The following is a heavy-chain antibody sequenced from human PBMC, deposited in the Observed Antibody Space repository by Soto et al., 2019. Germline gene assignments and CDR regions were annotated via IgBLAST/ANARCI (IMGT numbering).Heavy chain of an antibody. CDR1: GFTFSSYG. CDR2: ISYDGSNK. D-gene: IGHD6-13*01. V-gene: IGHV3-30*18. J-gene: IGHJ3*02. Sequence: PGGSLRLSCAASGFTFSSYGMHWVRQAPGKGLEWVAVISYDGSNKYYADSVKGRFTISRDNSKNTLYLQMNSLRAEDTAVYYCAKDFPAARAFDIWGQGTMVTVSS. CDR3: AKDFPAARAFDI.